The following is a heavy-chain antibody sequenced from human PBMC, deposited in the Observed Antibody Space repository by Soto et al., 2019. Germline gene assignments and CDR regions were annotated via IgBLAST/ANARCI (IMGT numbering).Heavy chain of an antibody. D-gene: IGHD3-3*01. V-gene: IGHV3-23*01. CDR2: ISGSGGST. CDR3: AKLYDFWSGYYDYYYGMDV. J-gene: IGHJ6*02. Sequence: GGSLRLSCAASGFTFSSYAMSWVRQAPGKGLEWVSAISGSGGSTYYADSVKGRFTISRDNSKNTLYLQMNSLRAEDTAVYYCAKLYDFWSGYYDYYYGMDVWGQGTTVTVSS. CDR1: GFTFSSYA.